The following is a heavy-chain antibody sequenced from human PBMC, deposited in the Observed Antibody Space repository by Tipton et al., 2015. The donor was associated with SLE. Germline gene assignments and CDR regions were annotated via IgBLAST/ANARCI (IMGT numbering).Heavy chain of an antibody. V-gene: IGHV4-59*01. D-gene: IGHD3-3*02. Sequence: TLSLTCNVSGGSIRSYYWSWIRQATGKGLEWIGYMYYSGGTNYNPSLYSRVSISVDTSRNQFSLKMNSVTAADTAIYYCARGTPFMEFERNWFDPWGQGTLVTVSS. J-gene: IGHJ5*02. CDR1: GGSIRSYY. CDR3: ARGTPFMEFERNWFDP. CDR2: MYYSGGT.